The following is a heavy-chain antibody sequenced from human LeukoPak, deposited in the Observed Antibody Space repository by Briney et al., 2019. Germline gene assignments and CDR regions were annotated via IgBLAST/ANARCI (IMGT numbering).Heavy chain of an antibody. CDR2: INPNSGDT. J-gene: IGHJ4*02. CDR1: GYTFTVCY. CDR3: ARGYSSGWYYLHY. Sequence: ASVKVSCTASGYTFTVCYMHWVRQAPGQGLEWMGWINPNSGDTNYAQKFQGRVTMTRDTSISTAYMELSRLRDDDTAVYYCARGYSSGWYYLHYWGQGTLVTVSS. D-gene: IGHD6-19*01. V-gene: IGHV1-2*02.